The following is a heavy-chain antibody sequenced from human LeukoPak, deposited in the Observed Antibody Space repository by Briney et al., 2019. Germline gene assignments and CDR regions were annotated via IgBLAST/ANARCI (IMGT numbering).Heavy chain of an antibody. J-gene: IGHJ4*02. D-gene: IGHD3-22*01. CDR3: TTDLGTMIVVVDY. Sequence: PGGSLRLSCAASGFTFSSYAMSWVRQAPGKGLEWVSGISGSGGSTYYADSVKGRFTISRDNSKNTLYLQMNSLKTEDTAVYYCTTDLGTMIVVVDYWGQGTLVTVSS. CDR1: GFTFSSYA. CDR2: ISGSGGST. V-gene: IGHV3-23*01.